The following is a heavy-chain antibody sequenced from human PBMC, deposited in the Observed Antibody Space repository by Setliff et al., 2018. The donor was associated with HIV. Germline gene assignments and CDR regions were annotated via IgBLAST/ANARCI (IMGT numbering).Heavy chain of an antibody. Sequence: GASVKVSCKTSGYSFTTYYIHWMRQAPGQGLEWVGLMYTSGGGAKYAQKFQSRVTMTRDTSTRTVYMELSSLRSEDTAVYYCARVEGATATLTDWGQGTLVTVAS. V-gene: IGHV1-46*01. CDR3: ARVEGATATLTD. CDR2: MYTSGGGA. CDR1: GYSFTTYY. J-gene: IGHJ4*02. D-gene: IGHD1-26*01.